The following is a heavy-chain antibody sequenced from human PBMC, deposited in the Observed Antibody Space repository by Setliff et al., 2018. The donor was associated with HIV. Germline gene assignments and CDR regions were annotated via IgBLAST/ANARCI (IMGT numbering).Heavy chain of an antibody. CDR2: ISSSSSSYT. CDR3: ARAASYYYYYMDV. CDR1: GFTFSDYY. V-gene: IGHV3-11*06. J-gene: IGHJ6*03. Sequence: GGSLRLSCAASGFTFSDYYMSWIRHAPGKGLEWVSYISSSSSSYTNYADSVKGRFTISRDNARNSLYLQMNSLRAEDTAVYYCARAASYYYYYMDVWGKGTTVTVS.